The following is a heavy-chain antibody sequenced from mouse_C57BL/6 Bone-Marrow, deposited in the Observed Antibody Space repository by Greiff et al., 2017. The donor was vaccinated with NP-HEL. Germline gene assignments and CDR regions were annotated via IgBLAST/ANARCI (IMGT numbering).Heavy chain of an antibody. J-gene: IGHJ2*01. CDR1: GFNIQDDY. CDR3: TTGDYPYYFDY. V-gene: IGHV14-4*01. CDR2: IDPENGDT. D-gene: IGHD2-4*01. Sequence: VQLQQSGAELVRPGASVTLSCTASGFNIQDDYMHWVKPRPDQGLAWIGWIDPENGDTEYASKFQGKATITADTSSNTAYLQLSSLTSEDTAVYYCTTGDYPYYFDYWGQGTTLTVSS.